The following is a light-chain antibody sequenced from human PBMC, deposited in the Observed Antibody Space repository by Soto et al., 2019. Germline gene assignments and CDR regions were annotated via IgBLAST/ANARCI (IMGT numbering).Light chain of an antibody. J-gene: IGKJ2*01. Sequence: EIVLTQSPGTLSLSPGERSTLSCRARENVSSSYLAWYQQKPGQAPRLLIYGASSRATGIPDRFSGSGSGTDFTLTISRLEPEDFAVYYCQQYGSSPRNTFGQGTKLEIK. V-gene: IGKV3-20*01. CDR1: ENVSSSY. CDR2: GAS. CDR3: QQYGSSPRNT.